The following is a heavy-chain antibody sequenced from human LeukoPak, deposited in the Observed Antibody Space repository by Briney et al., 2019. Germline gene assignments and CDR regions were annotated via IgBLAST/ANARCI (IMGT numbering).Heavy chain of an antibody. V-gene: IGHV4-34*01. J-gene: IGHJ3*02. D-gene: IGHD3-10*01. Sequence: SETLSLTCAVYGGSFSGYYWSWIRQPPGKGLEWIGEINHSGSTNYNPSLKSRVTISVDTSKNQFSLKLSSVTAADTAVYYCARTLPMVRGVIMSVIFDIWGQGTMVTVSS. CDR1: GGSFSGYY. CDR2: INHSGST. CDR3: ARTLPMVRGVIMSVIFDI.